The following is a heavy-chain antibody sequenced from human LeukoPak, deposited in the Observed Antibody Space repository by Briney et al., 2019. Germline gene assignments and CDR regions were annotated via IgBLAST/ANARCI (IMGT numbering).Heavy chain of an antibody. CDR1: GFTFSSYE. Sequence: GGSLRLSCAASGFTFSSYEMNWVRQAPGKGLEWVSFISSSGSTVNYVDSVKGRFTISRDNAKNSLYLQMDSLRAEDTAVYYCARGGIVAMDYWGQGTPVTVSS. CDR3: ARGGIVAMDY. CDR2: ISSSGSTV. V-gene: IGHV3-48*03. J-gene: IGHJ4*02. D-gene: IGHD5-12*01.